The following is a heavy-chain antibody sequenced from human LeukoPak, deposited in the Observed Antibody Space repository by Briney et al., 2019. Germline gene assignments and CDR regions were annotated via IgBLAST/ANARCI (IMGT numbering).Heavy chain of an antibody. D-gene: IGHD1-26*01. Sequence: SETVSLTCTVSGGSISSYYWSWIRQPPGKGLEWIGYIYYSGSTNYNPSLKSRVTISVDTSKNQFSLKPSSVTAADSAVYHCARQWELRRLAFDIWSQGTMVTVSS. CDR1: GGSISSYY. J-gene: IGHJ3*02. CDR3: ARQWELRRLAFDI. CDR2: IYYSGST. V-gene: IGHV4-59*01.